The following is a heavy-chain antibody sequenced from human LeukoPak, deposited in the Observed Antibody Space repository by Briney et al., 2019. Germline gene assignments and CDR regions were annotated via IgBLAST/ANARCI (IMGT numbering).Heavy chain of an antibody. CDR1: GDSITTNH. J-gene: IGHJ5*02. CDR3: ARDRGGNSWYNWYDA. CDR2: IRFNGNT. V-gene: IGHV4-4*07. D-gene: IGHD2/OR15-2a*01. Sequence: SETLSLTCTVSGDSITTNHWSWIRQPAGKGLEWISRIRFNGNTDYNPSLKSRLTTSIDTPRNQFSLNLHSVTAADTAVYYCARDRGGNSWYNWYDAWGQGTLVTVSS.